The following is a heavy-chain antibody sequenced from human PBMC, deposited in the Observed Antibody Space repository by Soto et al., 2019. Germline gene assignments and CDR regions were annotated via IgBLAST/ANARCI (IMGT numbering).Heavy chain of an antibody. CDR3: ATCVAIALAGHDYFGMDV. V-gene: IGHV3-23*01. CDR1: GFTFSSYA. J-gene: IGHJ6*02. CDR2: IGGGGTDT. Sequence: EVQLLESGGDLVQPGGSLSLSCAASGFTFSSYAMSWVRQAPGKGLEWVSGIGGGGTDTYYANSVRGRFTISRDNSDNALYLQMNSLRAKDTAVYYCATCVAIALAGHDYFGMDVWGQGTTVAVSS. D-gene: IGHD6-19*01.